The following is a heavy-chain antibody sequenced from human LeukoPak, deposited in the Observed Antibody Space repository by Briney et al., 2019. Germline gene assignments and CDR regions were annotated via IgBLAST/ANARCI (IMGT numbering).Heavy chain of an antibody. CDR3: ARDLMRWLQLPSGYFQH. D-gene: IGHD5-24*01. CDR1: GYTFTGYY. Sequence: APVKVSCKASGYTFTGYYMHWVRPAPGQGLEWMGWTNPNSGGTNYAQKFQGRVTMTRDTSISTAYMELSRLRSDDTAVYYCARDLMRWLQLPSGYFQHWGQGTLVTVSS. V-gene: IGHV1-2*02. J-gene: IGHJ1*01. CDR2: TNPNSGGT.